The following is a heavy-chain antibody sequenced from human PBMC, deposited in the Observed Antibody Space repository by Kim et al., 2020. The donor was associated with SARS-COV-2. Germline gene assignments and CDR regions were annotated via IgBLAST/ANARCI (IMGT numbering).Heavy chain of an antibody. V-gene: IGHV1-18*01. CDR3: AREGVSTVVGVHTNRFDP. Sequence: ASVKVSCKASGYTFTSYGINWVRQAPGQGLEWMGWIGIDNGNTNYAENFQGRFTMTTDTSTSTVYMELRSLRSDDTAVYYCAREGVSTVVGVHTNRFDPGGQGTLVTVSS. CDR2: IGIDNGNT. CDR1: GYTFTSYG. J-gene: IGHJ5*02. D-gene: IGHD4-17*01.